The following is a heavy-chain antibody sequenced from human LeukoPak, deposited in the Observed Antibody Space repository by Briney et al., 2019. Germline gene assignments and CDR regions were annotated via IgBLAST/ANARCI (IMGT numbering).Heavy chain of an antibody. Sequence: ASVKVSCKASGYTFTSYYMHWVRQAPGQGLEWMGIINPSGGSTSYAQRFQGRVTMTRDTSTSTVYMELSSLRSDDTAVYYCASPATMEDALDIWGQGTMVTVSS. CDR3: ASPATMEDALDI. CDR2: INPSGGST. CDR1: GYTFTSYY. D-gene: IGHD5-12*01. J-gene: IGHJ3*02. V-gene: IGHV1-46*01.